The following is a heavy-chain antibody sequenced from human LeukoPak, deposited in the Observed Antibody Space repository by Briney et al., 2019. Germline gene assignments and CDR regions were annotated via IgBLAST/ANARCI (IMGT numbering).Heavy chain of an antibody. CDR1: GFTFSSYW. CDR2: IKQDGSEK. D-gene: IGHD2-15*01. CDR3: AKAFGGSYSSFDY. J-gene: IGHJ4*02. Sequence: PGGSLRLSCAASGFTFSSYWMSWVRQAPGKGLEWVANIKQDGSEKYYVDSVKGRFTISRDNAKNTLYLQMNSLRAEDTAVYYCAKAFGGSYSSFDYWGQGTLVTVSS. V-gene: IGHV3-7*03.